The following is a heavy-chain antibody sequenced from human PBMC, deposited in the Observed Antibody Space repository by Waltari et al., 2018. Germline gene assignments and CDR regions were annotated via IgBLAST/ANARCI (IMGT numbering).Heavy chain of an antibody. Sequence: QVQLQQWGAGLLKPSETLSLTCAVYGGSFSGYYWSWIRQPPGKGLEWIGEINHSVGTNDNPARRSRVTIAVDTSKSQFSLKLSAGTAADTAVYYCAWLRVLEWPGRYNWFDPWGQGTLVTVSS. CDR3: AWLRVLEWPGRYNWFDP. J-gene: IGHJ5*02. CDR1: GGSFSGYY. D-gene: IGHD3-3*01. V-gene: IGHV4-34*01. CDR2: INHSVGT.